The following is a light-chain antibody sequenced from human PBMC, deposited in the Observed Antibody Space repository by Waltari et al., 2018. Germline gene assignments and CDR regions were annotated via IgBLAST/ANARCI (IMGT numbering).Light chain of an antibody. CDR3: QVWDANTDPGV. V-gene: IGLV3-21*01. CDR2: YDN. J-gene: IGLJ1*01. CDR1: NIESKS. Sequence: SYVLTQPPSVSVAPGETASITCGGNNIESKSLPWYRQRPGQAPVVVISYDNDRAAGIPERFSGSNSGNTATLTISRVEAGDEADYYCQVWDANTDPGVFGTGTEVTVL.